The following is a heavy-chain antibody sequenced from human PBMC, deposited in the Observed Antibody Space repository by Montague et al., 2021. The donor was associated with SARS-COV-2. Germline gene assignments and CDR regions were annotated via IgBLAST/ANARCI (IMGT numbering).Heavy chain of an antibody. D-gene: IGHD2-2*01. CDR2: IYSSGST. Sequence: TLSLTCTVSGGSISSASYYWSWIRQPAGKGLEWIGRIYSSGSTNYNPSLKSRVTMSVDTSKNQFSLKLSSVTAADTAVYYCARTVVLPAAMSGYYRLDVWGQGTSVTVSS. CDR3: ARTVVLPAAMSGYYRLDV. V-gene: IGHV4-61*02. J-gene: IGHJ6*02. CDR1: GGSISSASYY.